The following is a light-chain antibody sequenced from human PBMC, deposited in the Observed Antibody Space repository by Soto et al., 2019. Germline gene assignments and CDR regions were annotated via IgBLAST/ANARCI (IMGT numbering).Light chain of an antibody. V-gene: IGKV3-20*01. CDR3: QQYGSSPWT. CDR2: GAS. CDR1: QSVSSSY. Sequence: EIVLTQSPGTVSLSPGERATLSCRASQSVSSSYLAWYQQKPGQAPRLLIYGASSRATGIPDRFSGSGSGTDFTLTISRLEPEDFPVYYCQQYGSSPWTFGQGTKVEIK. J-gene: IGKJ1*01.